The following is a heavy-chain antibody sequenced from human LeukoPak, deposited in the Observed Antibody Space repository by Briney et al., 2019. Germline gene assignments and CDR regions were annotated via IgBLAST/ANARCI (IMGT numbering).Heavy chain of an antibody. D-gene: IGHD4-17*01. J-gene: IGHJ6*03. V-gene: IGHV1-2*02. CDR1: GYTFTGYY. CDR2: INPNSGGT. Sequence: GASVKVSCKASGYTFTGYYMHWVRQAPGQGLEWMGWINPNSGGTNYAQKFQGRVTMTRDTSTSTAYMELSRLRSDDTAVYYCARTKNYGDYVYYYYMDVWGKGTTVTISS. CDR3: ARTKNYGDYVYYYYMDV.